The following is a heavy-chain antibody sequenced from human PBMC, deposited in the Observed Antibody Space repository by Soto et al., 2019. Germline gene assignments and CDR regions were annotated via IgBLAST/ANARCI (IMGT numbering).Heavy chain of an antibody. Sequence: ASVKVSCKASGYTFTSYGISWVRQAPGQGLEWMGWISAYNGNTNYEQKLQGRVTMTTDTSTSTAYMELRSLRSDDTAVYYCESVCLYSSSSRLDYWGQGTRVTVSS. CDR2: ISAYNGNT. V-gene: IGHV1-18*01. CDR3: ESVCLYSSSSRLDY. J-gene: IGHJ4*02. D-gene: IGHD6-6*01. CDR1: GYTFTSYG.